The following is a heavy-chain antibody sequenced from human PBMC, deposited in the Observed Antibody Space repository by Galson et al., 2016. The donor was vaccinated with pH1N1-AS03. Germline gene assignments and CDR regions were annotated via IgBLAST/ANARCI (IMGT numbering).Heavy chain of an antibody. J-gene: IGHJ6*02. Sequence: SVKVSCKASGYTFTGFYVNWVRQAPGQGLEWMGWINPNSGVTNYAQKFQDWVTMTRDTSSSTAYMELSGLKSDDTAVYYCARDPRGPCSSSTCPTAYYFGMDVWGQGTTVIVSS. D-gene: IGHD2-2*01. CDR3: ARDPRGPCSSSTCPTAYYFGMDV. CDR2: INPNSGVT. V-gene: IGHV1-2*04. CDR1: GYTFTGFY.